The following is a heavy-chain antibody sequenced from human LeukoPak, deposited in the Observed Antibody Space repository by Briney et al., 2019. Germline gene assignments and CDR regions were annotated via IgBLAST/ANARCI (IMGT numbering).Heavy chain of an antibody. CDR1: GYTFTSYG. V-gene: IGHV1-18*01. Sequence: ASVKVSCKASGYTFTSYGISWVRQAPGQGLEWMGWISAYNGNTNYAQKLQGRVTMTTDTSTSTAYMELSSLRSEDTAVYYCARDLSGSGYSYGYFDYWGQGTLVTVSS. CDR2: ISAYNGNT. J-gene: IGHJ4*02. CDR3: ARDLSGSGYSYGYFDY. D-gene: IGHD5-18*01.